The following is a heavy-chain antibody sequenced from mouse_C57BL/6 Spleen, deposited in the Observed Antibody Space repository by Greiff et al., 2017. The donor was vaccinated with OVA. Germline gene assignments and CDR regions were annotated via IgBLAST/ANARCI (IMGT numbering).Heavy chain of an antibody. CDR1: GYTFTSYW. CDR2: IDPSDSDT. CDR3: ARSQIDDGYYDFDY. J-gene: IGHJ2*01. D-gene: IGHD2-3*01. V-gene: IGHV1-52*01. Sequence: QVQLQQPGAELVRPGSSVKLSCKASGYTFTSYWMHWVKQRPIQGLEWIGNIDPSDSDTHYNQKFKDKATLTVDKSSSTAYMQLSSLTSEDSAVYYCARSQIDDGYYDFDYWGQGTTLTVSS.